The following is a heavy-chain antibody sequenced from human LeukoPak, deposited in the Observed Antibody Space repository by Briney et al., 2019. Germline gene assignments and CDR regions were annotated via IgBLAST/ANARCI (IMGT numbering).Heavy chain of an antibody. Sequence: GGSLRLSCSASGFTFSNYAMSWVRQAPGKGLEWVSAFSGSGGSTYYADSVKGRFTISTDNSKNTLYLQMNSLRAEDTAVYYCAKDYTPSSPLGEFDSWGRGTLVTVSS. CDR2: FSGSGGST. V-gene: IGHV3-23*01. J-gene: IGHJ4*02. CDR1: GFTFSNYA. D-gene: IGHD2-2*02. CDR3: AKDYTPSSPLGEFDS.